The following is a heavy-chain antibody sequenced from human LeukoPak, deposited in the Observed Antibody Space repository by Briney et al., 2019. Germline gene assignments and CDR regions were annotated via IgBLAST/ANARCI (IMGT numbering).Heavy chain of an antibody. J-gene: IGHJ4*02. Sequence: PGGSLRLSCATSGFTFSNFAMHWVRQAPGKGLEWVSGITGSGGSTYYADSVKGRFAISRDNSKNTLYVQVNSLGTEDTAAYYCAKGSYYDSSGSFYFDYWGQGTLVTVSS. D-gene: IGHD3-22*01. CDR3: AKGSYYDSSGSFYFDY. CDR1: GFTFSNFA. V-gene: IGHV3-23*01. CDR2: ITGSGGST.